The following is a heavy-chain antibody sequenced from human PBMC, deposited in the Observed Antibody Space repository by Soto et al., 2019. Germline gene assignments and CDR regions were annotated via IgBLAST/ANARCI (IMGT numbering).Heavy chain of an antibody. Sequence: GGSLRLSCAVSGFTFSSYAMHWVRQAPGKGLEWVEVISYDGSNKYYADSVKGRFTISRDNSKNTLYLQMNSLRAEDTAVYYCARSFYDSSGYYFPTDWGQGTLVTVSS. CDR3: ARSFYDSSGYYFPTD. CDR1: GFTFSSYA. J-gene: IGHJ4*02. V-gene: IGHV3-30-3*01. D-gene: IGHD3-22*01. CDR2: ISYDGSNK.